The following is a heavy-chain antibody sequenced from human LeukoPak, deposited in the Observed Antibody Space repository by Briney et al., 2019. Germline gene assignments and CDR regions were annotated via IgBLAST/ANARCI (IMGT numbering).Heavy chain of an antibody. CDR2: INPSGGST. V-gene: IGHV1-46*01. D-gene: IGHD3-3*01. Sequence: ASVKVSCKASGYTFTSYGISWVRQAPGQGLEWMGIINPSGGSTSYAQKFQGRVTMTRDTSTSTVYMELSSLRSEDTAVYYCARVSYYDFWSGYYIYPLGEYYGMDVWGQGTTVTVSS. CDR3: ARVSYYDFWSGYYIYPLGEYYGMDV. J-gene: IGHJ6*02. CDR1: GYTFTSYG.